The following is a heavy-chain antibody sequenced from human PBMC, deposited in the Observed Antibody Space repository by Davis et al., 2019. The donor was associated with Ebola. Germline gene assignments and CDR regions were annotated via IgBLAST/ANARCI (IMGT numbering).Heavy chain of an antibody. J-gene: IGHJ6*03. Sequence: LRLSCTVSGGSISSGGYYWSWIRQHPGKGLEWIGYIYYSGSTYYNPSLKSRVTISVDTSKNQFSLKLSSVTAADTAVYYCARAPIYYYYMDVWGKGTTVTVSS. CDR1: GGSISSGGYY. CDR2: IYYSGST. CDR3: ARAPIYYYYMDV. V-gene: IGHV4-31*03.